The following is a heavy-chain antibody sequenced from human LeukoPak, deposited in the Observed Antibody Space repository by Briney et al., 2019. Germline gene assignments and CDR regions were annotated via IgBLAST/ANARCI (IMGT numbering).Heavy chain of an antibody. D-gene: IGHD4-23*01. V-gene: IGHV3-48*03. CDR1: GFTFSSYE. CDR2: ISSSGSTI. Sequence: PGGSLRLSCAASGFTFSSYEMNWVRQAPGKGLEWVSYISSSGSTIYYADSVKGRFTISRDNAKNSLYLQMNSLRAEDTALYYCARDANDYGGNSVAAAFDIWGQGTMVTVSS. CDR3: ARDANDYGGNSVAAAFDI. J-gene: IGHJ3*02.